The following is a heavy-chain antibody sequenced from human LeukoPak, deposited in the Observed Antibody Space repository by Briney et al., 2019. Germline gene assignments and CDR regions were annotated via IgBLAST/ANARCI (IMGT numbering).Heavy chain of an antibody. CDR2: IKSKTDGGTT. CDR3: TTEGATYGSGTYYRSKLVQYCYYYYGMDV. J-gene: IGHJ6*02. CDR1: GFTFSNAW. Sequence: YPGGSLRLSCAASGFTFSNAWMNWVRQAPGKGLEWVGRIKSKTDGGTTDYAAPVKGRFTISRDDSKTTLYLQMNSLKTEDTAVYYCTTEGATYGSGTYYRSKLVQYCYYYYGMDVWGQGTTVTVSS. D-gene: IGHD3-10*01. V-gene: IGHV3-15*01.